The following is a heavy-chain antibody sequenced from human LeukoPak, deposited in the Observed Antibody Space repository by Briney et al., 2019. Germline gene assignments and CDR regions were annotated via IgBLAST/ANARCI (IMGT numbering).Heavy chain of an antibody. CDR2: ISAYNGNT. Sequence: ASVKVSCKASGYTFTSYGISWVRQAPGQGLEWMGWISAYNGNTNYAQKLQGRVTMTTDTSTSTAYMELRSLRSDDTAVYYCARDFAGSSGWYSYYYYGMDVWGQGTTVTVSS. CDR1: GYTFTSYG. V-gene: IGHV1-18*01. J-gene: IGHJ6*02. D-gene: IGHD6-19*01. CDR3: ARDFAGSSGWYSYYYYGMDV.